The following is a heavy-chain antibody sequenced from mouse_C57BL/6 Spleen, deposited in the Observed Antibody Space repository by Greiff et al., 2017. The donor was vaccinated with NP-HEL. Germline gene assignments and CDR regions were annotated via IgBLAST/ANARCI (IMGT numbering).Heavy chain of an antibody. D-gene: IGHD2-5*01. Sequence: EVMLVESGGGLVKPGGSLKLSCAASGFTFSSYAMSWVRQTPDKRLEWVATISDGGSYTSYPDNVKGRFTISRDNAKNNLYLQMSHLKSEDTDMYYCAREGSNSGPCDYWGQGTTRTVSS. J-gene: IGHJ2*01. CDR2: ISDGGSYT. CDR1: GFTFSSYA. CDR3: AREGSNSGPCDY. V-gene: IGHV5-4*01.